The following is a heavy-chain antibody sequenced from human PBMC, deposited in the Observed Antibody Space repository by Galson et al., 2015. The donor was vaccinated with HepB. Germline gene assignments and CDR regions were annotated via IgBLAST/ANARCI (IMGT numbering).Heavy chain of an antibody. CDR3: ARCLTYYYDSSDYCYFDY. V-gene: IGHV3-30*04. Sequence: SLRLSCAASGFTFSSYAMHWVRQAPGKGLEWVAVISYDGSNKYYADSVKGRFTISRDNSKNTLYLQMNSLRAEDTAVYYCARCLTYYYDSSDYCYFDYWGQGTLVTVSS. D-gene: IGHD3-22*01. CDR2: ISYDGSNK. CDR1: GFTFSSYA. J-gene: IGHJ4*02.